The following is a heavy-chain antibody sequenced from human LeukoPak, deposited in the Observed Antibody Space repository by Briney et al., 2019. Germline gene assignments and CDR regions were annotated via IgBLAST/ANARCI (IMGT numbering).Heavy chain of an antibody. CDR1: GGSISSSSYY. CDR2: IYHSGST. J-gene: IGHJ4*02. V-gene: IGHV4-39*07. CDR3: ARTIAVAAQYYFDY. D-gene: IGHD6-19*01. Sequence: SETLSLTCTVSGGSISSSSYYWGWIRQPPGKGLEWIGSIYHSGSTYYNPSLKSRVTISVDTSKNQFSLKLSSVTAADTAVYYCARTIAVAAQYYFDYWGQGTLVTVSS.